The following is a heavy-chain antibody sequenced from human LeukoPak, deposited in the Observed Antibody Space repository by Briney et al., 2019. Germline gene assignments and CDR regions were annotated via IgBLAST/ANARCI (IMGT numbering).Heavy chain of an antibody. V-gene: IGHV4-34*01. D-gene: IGHD5-12*01. CDR3: ARLRPTRTGL. J-gene: IGHJ4*02. CDR1: GGSFSVYY. CDR2: INHSGST. Sequence: PSETLSLTCAVSGGSFSVYYSSWVRQPPGKGLEWIGDINHSGSTNFNPALESRVTISIDTSKNQFSLKLSSVTAADTAVYYCARLRPTRTGLWGQGTLVTVSS.